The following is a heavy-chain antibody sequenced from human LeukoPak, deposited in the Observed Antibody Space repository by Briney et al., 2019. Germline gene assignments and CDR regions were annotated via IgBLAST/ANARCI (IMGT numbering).Heavy chain of an antibody. CDR3: ARDLLPYVVVTAMGVLDY. D-gene: IGHD2-21*02. Sequence: GASVTVSCKASGYTFTSYYMHWVRQAPGQGLEWMGIINPSGGSTSYAQKFQGRVTMTRDTSTSTVYMELSSLRSEDTAVYYCARDLLPYVVVTAMGVLDYWGQGTLVTVSS. CDR1: GYTFTSYY. V-gene: IGHV1-46*01. CDR2: INPSGGST. J-gene: IGHJ4*02.